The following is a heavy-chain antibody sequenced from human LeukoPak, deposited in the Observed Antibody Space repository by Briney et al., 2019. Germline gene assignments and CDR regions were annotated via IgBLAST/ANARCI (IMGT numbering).Heavy chain of an antibody. CDR1: GFTFSSYG. J-gene: IGHJ4*02. V-gene: IGHV3-30*18. CDR3: AKFVTTVSNFDY. D-gene: IGHD4-17*01. Sequence: PGGSLRLSCAASGFTFSSYGMHWVRQAPGKGLEWVAVISYDGSNKYYADSVKGRFTISRDNSKNTLYLQMNSLRAEDTAVYYCAKFVTTVSNFDYWGQGTLVTVSS. CDR2: ISYDGSNK.